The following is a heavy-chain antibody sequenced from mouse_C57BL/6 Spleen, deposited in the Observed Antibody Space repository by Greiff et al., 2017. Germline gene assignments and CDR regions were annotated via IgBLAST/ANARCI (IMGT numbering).Heavy chain of an antibody. CDR1: GYTFTDYY. D-gene: IGHD2-1*01. CDR3: ARVYGNSPHFAY. J-gene: IGHJ3*01. Sequence: VQLQQSGPVLVKPGASVKMSCKASGYTFTDYYMNWVKQSHGKSLEWIGVINPYNGGTSYNQKFKGKATLTVDKTSSTAYMELNSLTSEDSAVYYCARVYGNSPHFAYWGQGTLVTVSA. CDR2: INPYNGGT. V-gene: IGHV1-19*01.